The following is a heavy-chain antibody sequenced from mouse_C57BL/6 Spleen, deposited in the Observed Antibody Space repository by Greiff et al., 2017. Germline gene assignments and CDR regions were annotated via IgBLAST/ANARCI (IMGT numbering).Heavy chain of an antibody. CDR1: GYTFTSYW. D-gene: IGHD2-4*01. J-gene: IGHJ3*01. V-gene: IGHV1-74*01. Sequence: VQLQQPGAELVKPGASVKVSCKASGYTFTSYWMHWVKQRPGQGLEWIGRIHPSDSDTNYNQKFKGKATLTVDKSSSTAYMQLSSLTSEDSAVYYCAIGNYDYDDAYWGQGTLVTVSA. CDR3: AIGNYDYDDAY. CDR2: IHPSDSDT.